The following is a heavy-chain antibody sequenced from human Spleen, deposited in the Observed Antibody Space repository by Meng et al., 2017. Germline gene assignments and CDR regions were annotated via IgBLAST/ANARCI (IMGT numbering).Heavy chain of an antibody. CDR3: ARDSEFGVLWGYYYGMDV. V-gene: IGHV1-69*05. D-gene: IGHD3-10*01. CDR2: IIPIFGTA. Sequence: SVKVSCKASGGTFSSYAISWVRQAPGQGLEWRGGIIPIFGTANYAQKFQGRVTITTDESTSTAYMELSSLRSEDTAVYYCARDSEFGVLWGYYYGMDVWGQGTTVTVSS. CDR1: GGTFSSYA. J-gene: IGHJ6*02.